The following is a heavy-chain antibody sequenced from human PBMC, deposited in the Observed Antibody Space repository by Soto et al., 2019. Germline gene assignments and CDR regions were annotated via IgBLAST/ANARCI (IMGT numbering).Heavy chain of an antibody. J-gene: IGHJ3*02. Sequence: GGSLRLSCAASGFTFSSYSMNWVRQAPGKGLEWISYISGSGSKIYYADSVKGRFTISRDNAKNTLYLQMNSLRTEDTAVYYCAKDLDTAMIYDAFDIWGQGTMVTVSS. CDR2: ISGSGSKI. CDR1: GFTFSSYS. V-gene: IGHV3-48*04. CDR3: AKDLDTAMIYDAFDI. D-gene: IGHD5-18*01.